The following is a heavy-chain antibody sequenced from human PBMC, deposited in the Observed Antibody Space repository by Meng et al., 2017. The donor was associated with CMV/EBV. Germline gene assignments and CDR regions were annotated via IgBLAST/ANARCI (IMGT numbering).Heavy chain of an antibody. Sequence: ASVKVSCKASGYTFTGYYMHWVRQAPGQGLEWMGWINPNNGVTNYAQKFQGRVTMTRDTSISTAYMELRRLRSDDTAVYYCARVDVTIFGVVIGDGMDVWGQGTTVTVSS. CDR2: INPNNGVT. D-gene: IGHD3-3*01. CDR1: GYTFTGYY. J-gene: IGHJ6*02. CDR3: ARVDVTIFGVVIGDGMDV. V-gene: IGHV1-2*02.